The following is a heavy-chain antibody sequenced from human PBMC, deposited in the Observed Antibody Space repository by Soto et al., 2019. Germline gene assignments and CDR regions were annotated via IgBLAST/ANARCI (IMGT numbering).Heavy chain of an antibody. J-gene: IGHJ3*02. D-gene: IGHD4-17*01. Sequence: SETLSLTCTVSGGSINLYYWSWIRQSPGKGLEWIGYVYYNGSTTYNPSLKSRVTISLDTSKNQFSLRLSSVTAADTAVYYCALGLRGAFDIWGQGTMVTV. CDR1: GGSINLYY. CDR3: ALGLRGAFDI. V-gene: IGHV4-59*01. CDR2: VYYNGST.